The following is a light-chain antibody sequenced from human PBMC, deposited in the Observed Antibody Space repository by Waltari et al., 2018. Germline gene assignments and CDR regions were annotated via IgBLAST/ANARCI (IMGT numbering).Light chain of an antibody. V-gene: IGLV2-8*01. CDR2: EVT. Sequence: QSALTQPPSASGSLGQSVTISCTGTSSDVGGYNYVSWYQHNPGKGPKLLIYEVTKRPSGVPDLVSGSRSGNTASLTVSGLQAEDEADYYCTSYTGSNLVFGGGTKLTVL. CDR3: TSYTGSNLV. J-gene: IGLJ3*02. CDR1: SSDVGGYNY.